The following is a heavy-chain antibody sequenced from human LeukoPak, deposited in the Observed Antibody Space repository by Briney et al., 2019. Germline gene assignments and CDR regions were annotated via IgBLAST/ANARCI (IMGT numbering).Heavy chain of an antibody. CDR3: ARLRAPYSGYDLGYYYYGMDV. D-gene: IGHD5-12*01. V-gene: IGHV1-69*13. J-gene: IGHJ6*02. CDR2: IIPIFGTA. CDR1: GGTFISYA. Sequence: GASVKASCKASGGTFISYAISWVRQAPGQGLEWMGGIIPIFGTANYAQKFQGRVTITADESTSTAYMELSSLRSEDTAVYYCARLRAPYSGYDLGYYYYGMDVWGQGTTVTVSS.